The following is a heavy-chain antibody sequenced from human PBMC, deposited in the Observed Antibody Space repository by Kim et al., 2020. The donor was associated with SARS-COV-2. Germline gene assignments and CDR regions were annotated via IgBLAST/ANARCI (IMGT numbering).Heavy chain of an antibody. Sequence: AKKFQGRVTMTRNTSISTAYMELSSLRSEDTAVYYCARDPYGSSWHFDYWGQGTLVTVSS. J-gene: IGHJ4*02. V-gene: IGHV1-8*01. CDR3: ARDPYGSSWHFDY. D-gene: IGHD6-13*01.